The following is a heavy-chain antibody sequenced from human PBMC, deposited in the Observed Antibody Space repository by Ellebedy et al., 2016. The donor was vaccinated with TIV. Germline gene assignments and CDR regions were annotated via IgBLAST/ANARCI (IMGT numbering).Heavy chain of an antibody. CDR2: LSNDGRSK. Sequence: GESLKISCVASGFIFSDYGMHWVRQTPGKGLEWVAVLSNDGRSKKHAESVGGRFTISRDNSKNTLYLQMDSLRADATAVYYCAPGGTTTVKKGFGYWGQGTLVTVSS. CDR1: GFIFSDYG. J-gene: IGHJ4*02. CDR3: APGGTTTVKKGFGY. D-gene: IGHD4-17*01. V-gene: IGHV3-30*03.